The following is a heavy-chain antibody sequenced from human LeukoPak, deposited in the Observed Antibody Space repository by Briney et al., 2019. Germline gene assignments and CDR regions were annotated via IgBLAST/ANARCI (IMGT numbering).Heavy chain of an antibody. CDR1: GFTFSSYA. CDR3: ASEDGHNPNLGFDY. CDR2: ISYDGSNK. J-gene: IGHJ4*02. V-gene: IGHV3-30-3*01. Sequence: PGRSLRLSCAASGFTFSSYAMHWVRQAPGKGLEWVAVISYDGSNKYYADSVKGRFTISRDTSKNTLYLQMNSLRAEDTAVYYCASEDGHNPNLGFDYWGQGTLVTVSS. D-gene: IGHD5-24*01.